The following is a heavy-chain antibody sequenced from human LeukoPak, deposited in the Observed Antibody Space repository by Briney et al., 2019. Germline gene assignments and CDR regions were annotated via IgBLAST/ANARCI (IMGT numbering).Heavy chain of an antibody. CDR3: AREWWGYDVLTGDNWFDP. D-gene: IGHD3-9*01. V-gene: IGHV1-18*01. CDR2: ISTYNGDT. Sequence: ASVKVSCKASGYPFTSYAITWVRQAPGQGLGWVGWISTYNGDTNYAQKFQGRVTMTTDTSTSTAYIELRSLTSDDTAAYYCAREWWGYDVLTGDNWFDPWGQGTLVTVSS. J-gene: IGHJ5*02. CDR1: GYPFTSYA.